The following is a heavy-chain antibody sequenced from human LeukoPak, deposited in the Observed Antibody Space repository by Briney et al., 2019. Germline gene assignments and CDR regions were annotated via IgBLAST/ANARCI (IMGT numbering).Heavy chain of an antibody. CDR1: GGSISSSNW. Sequence: SETLSLTCAVSGGSISSSNWWSWVRQPPGKGLEWIGEIYHSGSTNYNPSLKSRVTISVDASKNQFSLKLSSVTAADTAVYYCAREGCSSTSCYNWFDPWGQGTLVTVSS. D-gene: IGHD2-2*01. J-gene: IGHJ5*02. CDR3: AREGCSSTSCYNWFDP. V-gene: IGHV4-4*02. CDR2: IYHSGST.